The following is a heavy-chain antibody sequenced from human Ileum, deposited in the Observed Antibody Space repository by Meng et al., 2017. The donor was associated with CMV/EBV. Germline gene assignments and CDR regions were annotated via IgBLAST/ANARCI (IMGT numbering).Heavy chain of an antibody. V-gene: IGHV6-1*01. CDR2: TYYRSKWYY. J-gene: IGHJ4*02. CDR1: GDSVSSSSAS. D-gene: IGHD1-1*01. Sequence: CAISGDSVSSSSASWSWLRQSPSRGLEWLVRTYYRSKWYYDYAVSVKSRITIDPDTSKNQFSLHLNSVTPDDTAVYYCANGNYFFDYWGQGTLVTVSS. CDR3: ANGNYFFDY.